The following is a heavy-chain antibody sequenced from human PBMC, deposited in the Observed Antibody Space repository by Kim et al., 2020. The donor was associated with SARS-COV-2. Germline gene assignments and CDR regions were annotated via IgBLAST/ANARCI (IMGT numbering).Heavy chain of an antibody. Sequence: VKGRFSISRDDSKNTVYLQMNSLIAEVTAVYYCARWVHYDSSGFTPGLDYWGQGTLVTVSS. V-gene: IGHV3-53*01. J-gene: IGHJ4*02. CDR3: ARWVHYDSSGFTPGLDY. D-gene: IGHD3-22*01.